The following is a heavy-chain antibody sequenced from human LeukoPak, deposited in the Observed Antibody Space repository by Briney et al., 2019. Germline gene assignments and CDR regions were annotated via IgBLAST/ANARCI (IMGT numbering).Heavy chain of an antibody. CDR2: ISSSGSTI. Sequence: GGSLRLSCAASGFTFSDYYMSWIRQAPGKGLEWVSYISSSGSTIYYADSVKGRFTISRDNAKNSLYLQMNSLRAEDTAEYLCARDSRAVAADFDYWGQGTLVTVSS. CDR1: GFTFSDYY. V-gene: IGHV3-11*04. CDR3: ARDSRAVAADFDY. J-gene: IGHJ4*02. D-gene: IGHD6-19*01.